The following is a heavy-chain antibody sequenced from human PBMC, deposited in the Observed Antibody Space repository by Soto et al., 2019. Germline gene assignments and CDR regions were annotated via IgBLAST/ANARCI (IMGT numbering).Heavy chain of an antibody. V-gene: IGHV3-21*01. D-gene: IGHD6-13*01. CDR1: GFTFRSFT. CDR2: ISSNSAYI. J-gene: IGHJ5*02. CDR3: TRDASRDSSARGWFDP. Sequence: GGSLRLSCAASGFTFRSFTMNWVRQAPGKGLEWVSTISSNSAYIYYTDALRGRFTISRDNAKNSLHLQMNSLRAEDTAVYYCTRDASRDSSARGWFDPWGPGALVTVSS.